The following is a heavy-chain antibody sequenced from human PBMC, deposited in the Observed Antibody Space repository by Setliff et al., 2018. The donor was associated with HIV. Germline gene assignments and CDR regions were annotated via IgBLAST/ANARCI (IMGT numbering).Heavy chain of an antibody. CDR1: RGSISSHY. J-gene: IGHJ3*02. CDR2: IHYSGAT. CDR3: ARHSPNVGVRGDAFDI. Sequence: SATLSLTCTVSRGSISSHYWIWIRQTPGKGLEWIGYIHYSGATNYNPSLKSHVTRSLDTFRTQFSLRLSSVHAADTAVYYCARHSPNVGVRGDAFDIWGQGTVVTVSS. V-gene: IGHV4-59*08. D-gene: IGHD2-8*01.